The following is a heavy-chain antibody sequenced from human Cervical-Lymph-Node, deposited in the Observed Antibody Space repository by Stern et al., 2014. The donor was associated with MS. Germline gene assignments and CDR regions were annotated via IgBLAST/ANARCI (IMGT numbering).Heavy chain of an antibody. Sequence: VQLVESGGGVVQPGRSLRLSCAASGFTFSSYGMHWVRQAPGKGLEWVAVIWYDGSNKYYADSVKGRFTISRDNSKNTLYLQMSSLRAEDTAVYYCAKDKRGRNYGSGSRYDSWGQGTLVTVSS. CDR1: GFTFSSYG. CDR3: AKDKRGRNYGSGSRYDS. D-gene: IGHD3-10*01. J-gene: IGHJ4*02. CDR2: IWYDGSNK. V-gene: IGHV3-33*06.